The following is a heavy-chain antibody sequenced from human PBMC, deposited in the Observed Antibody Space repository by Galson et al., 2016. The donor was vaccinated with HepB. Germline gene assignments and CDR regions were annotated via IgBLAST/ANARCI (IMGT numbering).Heavy chain of an antibody. Sequence: SVKVSCKASGYTFTDYYIHWVRLAPGHGLEWLGIINPSKNIATYADNFQGRGTMTRDTSTSTVHMDLSSLRSEDTAVYYCAREGEASYGDYVSKLYGMDVWGQGITVTVSS. V-gene: IGHV1-46*01. CDR2: INPSKNIA. CDR3: AREGEASYGDYVSKLYGMDV. J-gene: IGHJ6*02. CDR1: GYTFTDYY. D-gene: IGHD4-17*01.